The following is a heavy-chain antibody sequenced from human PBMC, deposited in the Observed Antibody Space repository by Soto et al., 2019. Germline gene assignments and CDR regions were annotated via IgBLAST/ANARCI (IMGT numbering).Heavy chain of an antibody. Sequence: PGGSLRLSCAASGFTFSDYGMHWVRQAPGKGLEWVALIRYDGSDKYYADSVKGRFTISRDNSKNTLYLQMNSLRAEDTAVYYCARVITGTTYYSYYGMDLWGQGTSVTVS. V-gene: IGHV3-33*01. D-gene: IGHD3-22*01. J-gene: IGHJ6*02. CDR2: IRYDGSDK. CDR1: GFTFSDYG. CDR3: ARVITGTTYYSYYGMDL.